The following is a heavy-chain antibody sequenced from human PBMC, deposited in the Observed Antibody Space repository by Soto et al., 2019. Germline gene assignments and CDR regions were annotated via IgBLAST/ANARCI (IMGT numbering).Heavy chain of an antibody. CDR3: TTDNMGRIAYCCGDCYYYYYGMDV. J-gene: IGHJ6*02. CDR2: IKSKTDGGTT. Sequence: GGSLRLSCAASGFTFSNAWMNWVRQAPGKGLEWVGRIKSKTDGGTTDYAAPVKGRFTISRDDSKNTLYLQMNSLKTEDTAVYYCTTDNMGRIAYCCGDCYYYYYGMDVWGQGTTVTVSS. D-gene: IGHD2-21*02. V-gene: IGHV3-15*07. CDR1: GFTFSNAW.